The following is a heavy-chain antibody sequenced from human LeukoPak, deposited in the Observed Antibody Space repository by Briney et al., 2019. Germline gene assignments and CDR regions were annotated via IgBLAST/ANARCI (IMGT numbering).Heavy chain of an antibody. J-gene: IGHJ4*02. Sequence: SQTLSLTCAISGDSVSSNSFAWNWIRQSPSRGLEWLGRTYYRSKWYNDYALSVKGRITINPDTSKNQFSLQLNSVTPEDTAVYYCARDAPPGDGYKLGIGPVSWGQGTLVTVSS. V-gene: IGHV6-1*01. CDR2: TYYRSKWYN. CDR1: GDSVSSNSFA. CDR3: ARDAPPGDGYKLGIGPVS. D-gene: IGHD5-24*01.